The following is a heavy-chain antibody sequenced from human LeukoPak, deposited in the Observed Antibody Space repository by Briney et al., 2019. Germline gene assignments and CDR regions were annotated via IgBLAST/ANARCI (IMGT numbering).Heavy chain of an antibody. Sequence: GGSLRLSCAASGFTFSSYEMNWVRQAPGKGLEWVSYISSSGSTIYYADSVKGRFTISRDNAKNSLYLQMNSLRAEDTAVYYCAKSPDYYDSSGYGIFDYWGQGTLVTVSS. CDR2: ISSSGSTI. CDR3: AKSPDYYDSSGYGIFDY. V-gene: IGHV3-48*03. J-gene: IGHJ4*02. D-gene: IGHD3-22*01. CDR1: GFTFSSYE.